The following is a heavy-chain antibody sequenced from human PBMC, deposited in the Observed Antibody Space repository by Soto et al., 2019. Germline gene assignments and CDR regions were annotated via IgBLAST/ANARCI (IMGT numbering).Heavy chain of an antibody. CDR3: ARVRIVVVHNIFDY. V-gene: IGHV3-21*01. Sequence: GGSLRLSCAASGFTFSSYSMNWVRQAPGKGLEWVSSISSSSYIYYADSVKGRFTISRDNAKNSLYLQMNSLRAEDTAVYYCARVRIVVVHNIFDYWGQGTLVTVSS. D-gene: IGHD3-22*01. J-gene: IGHJ4*02. CDR2: ISSSSYI. CDR1: GFTFSSYS.